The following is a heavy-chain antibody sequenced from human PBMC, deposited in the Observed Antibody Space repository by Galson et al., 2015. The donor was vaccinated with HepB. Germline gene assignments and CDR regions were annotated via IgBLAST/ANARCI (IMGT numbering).Heavy chain of an antibody. J-gene: IGHJ6*03. V-gene: IGHV3-21*06. D-gene: IGHD3-3*01. Sequence: SLRLSCAGSGFAFSRYIINWVRQPPGKGLEWVSSIPSSEPYKYYADSVRGRFTISRDNTENSLFLQMNSLRVDDTAVYYCARVSTMTSRDYYMDVWGKGTTVIVS. CDR1: GFAFSRYI. CDR2: IPSSEPYK. CDR3: ARVSTMTSRDYYMDV.